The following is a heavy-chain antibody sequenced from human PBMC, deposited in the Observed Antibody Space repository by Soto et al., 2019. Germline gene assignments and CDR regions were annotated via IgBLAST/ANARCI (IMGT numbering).Heavy chain of an antibody. CDR2: ISSSSSYI. CDR3: ARATATGGGAFDI. D-gene: IGHD2-8*02. J-gene: IGHJ3*02. Sequence: GGSLRLSCAASGFTFSSYSMNWVRQAPGKGLEWVSSISSSSSYIYYADSVKGRFTISRDNAKNSLYLQMNSLRAEDTAVYYCARATATGGGAFDICGQGTMVTVS. CDR1: GFTFSSYS. V-gene: IGHV3-21*01.